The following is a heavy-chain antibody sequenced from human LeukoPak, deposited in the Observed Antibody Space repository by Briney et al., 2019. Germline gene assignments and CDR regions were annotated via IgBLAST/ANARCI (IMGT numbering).Heavy chain of an antibody. CDR2: IIAILGIA. D-gene: IGHD2-21*01. CDR3: ASPGEAYCGGDCYDDAFDI. J-gene: IGHJ3*02. Sequence: GASVKVSCKASGGTFRNYAINWVRQAPGQGLEWMGRIIAILGIANYAQKFQGRVTITADKSTSTAYMELSSLRSEDTAVYYCASPGEAYCGGDCYDDAFDIWGQGTMVTVSS. CDR1: GGTFRNYA. V-gene: IGHV1-69*04.